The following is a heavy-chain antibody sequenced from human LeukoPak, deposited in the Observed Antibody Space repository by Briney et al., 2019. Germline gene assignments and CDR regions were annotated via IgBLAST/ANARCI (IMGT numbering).Heavy chain of an antibody. Sequence: GSSVKVSCKASGGTFSSYAINWVRQAPGQGLEWMGGIIPMFGSINYAQKFQGRVTITADESTSTAYMELSSLRSEDTAVYYCARSGFLEWLFSPYFDYWGQGTLVTVSS. J-gene: IGHJ4*02. CDR1: GGTFSSYA. CDR3: ARSGFLEWLFSPYFDY. V-gene: IGHV1-69*01. D-gene: IGHD3-3*01. CDR2: IIPMFGSI.